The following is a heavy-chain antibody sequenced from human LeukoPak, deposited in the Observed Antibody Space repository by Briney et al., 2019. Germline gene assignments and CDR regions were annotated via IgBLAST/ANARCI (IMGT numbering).Heavy chain of an antibody. J-gene: IGHJ4*02. CDR1: GFTFNNYW. Sequence: GGSLRLSCAASGFTFNNYWMSWVRQAPGKGLEWVANIKQDGSEKYYVDSVKGRFTISRDNAKNSLSLQMNSLRAEDTAVYYCARQVTSIPARVYYFDYWGQGTLVTVSS. V-gene: IGHV3-7*01. CDR3: ARQVTSIPARVYYFDY. D-gene: IGHD6-6*01. CDR2: IKQDGSEK.